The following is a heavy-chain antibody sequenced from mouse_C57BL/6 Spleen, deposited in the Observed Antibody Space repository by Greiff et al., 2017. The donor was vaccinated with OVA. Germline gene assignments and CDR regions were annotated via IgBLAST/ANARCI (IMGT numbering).Heavy chain of an antibody. CDR1: GYTFTSYT. Sequence: QVQLQQSGAELARPGASVKMSCKASGYTFTSYTMHWVKQRPGQGLEWIGYINPSSGYTKYNQKFKDKATLTADNSSSTAYMQLSSLTSEDSAVYDSARGHYYGSSPYAMDYWGQGTSVTVSS. CDR2: INPSSGYT. J-gene: IGHJ4*01. D-gene: IGHD1-1*01. CDR3: ARGHYYGSSPYAMDY. V-gene: IGHV1-4*01.